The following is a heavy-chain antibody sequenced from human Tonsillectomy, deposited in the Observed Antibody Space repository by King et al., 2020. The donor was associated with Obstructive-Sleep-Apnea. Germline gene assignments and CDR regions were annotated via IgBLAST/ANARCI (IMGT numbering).Heavy chain of an antibody. CDR2: ISPTGTTM. V-gene: IGHV3-11*01. Sequence: QLVQSGGGLVKPGGSLRLSCAASGFTFSDYFMTWIRRAPGRGLEWVSHISPTGTTMSYAASVKGRFTISRDNALNSLYLQMNSLRGDDTAVYYCAKELYTGSGAAFDIWGQGTLVTVSS. CDR1: GFTFSDYF. CDR3: AKELYTGSGAAFDI. D-gene: IGHD1-26*01. J-gene: IGHJ3*02.